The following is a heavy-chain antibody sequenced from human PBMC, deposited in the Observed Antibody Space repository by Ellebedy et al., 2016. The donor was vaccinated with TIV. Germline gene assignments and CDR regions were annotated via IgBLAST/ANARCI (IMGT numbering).Heavy chain of an antibody. CDR1: GGTFSKYA. J-gene: IGHJ5*02. Sequence: AASVKASCKASGGTFSKYAISWVRQAPGQGLEWMGGIIPMFGTANYAQKFQGRVTITADESTSTAYMELSSLRSEDTAVYYCARPFRYSSSWYGVWFDPWGQGTLVTVSS. D-gene: IGHD6-13*01. CDR3: ARPFRYSSSWYGVWFDP. CDR2: IIPMFGTA. V-gene: IGHV1-69*13.